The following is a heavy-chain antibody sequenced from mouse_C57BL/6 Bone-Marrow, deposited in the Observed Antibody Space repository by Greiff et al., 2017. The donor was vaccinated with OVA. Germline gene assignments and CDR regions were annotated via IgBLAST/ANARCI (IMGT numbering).Heavy chain of an antibody. CDR2: IDPSDSYT. D-gene: IGHD2-4*01. J-gene: IGHJ2*01. V-gene: IGHV1-69*01. CDR3: ASIYYDYDGRGYYWDY. Sequence: VQLQQPGAELVMPGASVKLSCKASGYTFTSYWMHWVKQRPGQGLEWIGEIDPSDSYTNYNQKFKGKSTLTVDKSSSTAYMQLSSLTSEDSAVYYGASIYYDYDGRGYYWDYWGQGTTLTVSS. CDR1: GYTFTSYW.